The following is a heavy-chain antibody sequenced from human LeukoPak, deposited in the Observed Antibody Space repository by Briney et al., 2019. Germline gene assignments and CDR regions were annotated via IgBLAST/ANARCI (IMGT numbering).Heavy chain of an antibody. CDR2: ISSSSSTI. CDR1: GFTFSSYS. V-gene: IGHV3-48*04. J-gene: IGHJ5*02. CDR3: ARGVPPFDP. Sequence: GGSLRLSCAASGFTFSSYSMNWVRQAPGKGLEWVSYISSSSSTIYYADSVKGRFTISRDNAKNSLYLQMNSLRAEDTAVYYCARGVPPFDPWGQGTLVTVSS. D-gene: IGHD2-2*01.